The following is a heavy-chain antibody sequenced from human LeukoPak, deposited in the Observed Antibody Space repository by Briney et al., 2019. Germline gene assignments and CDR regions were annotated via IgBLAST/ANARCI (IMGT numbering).Heavy chain of an antibody. Sequence: GGSLRLSCAASGFTFSSYAMSWVRQAPGKGLEWVSAISGSGGSTYYADSVKGRFTISRDNSKNTLYLQMNSLRAEDTAVYYCAKDRGDGYERTLFDYWGQGTLVTVSS. CDR3: AKDRGDGYERTLFDY. D-gene: IGHD5-24*01. J-gene: IGHJ4*02. V-gene: IGHV3-23*01. CDR1: GFTFSSYA. CDR2: ISGSGGST.